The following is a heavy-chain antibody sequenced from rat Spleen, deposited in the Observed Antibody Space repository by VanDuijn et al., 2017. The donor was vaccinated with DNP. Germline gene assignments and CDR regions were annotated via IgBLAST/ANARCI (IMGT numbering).Heavy chain of an antibody. Sequence: EVQLVESGGGLVQPGRSLKLSCAASGFTFSSYYMAWVRQAPKKGLEWVATISNSGSRTYYPDSVKGRFTISRNNAKSSLSVQMNSLKSEDTATYYCTTGLSDYWGQGVMVTVSS. CDR2: ISNSGSRT. V-gene: IGHV5-20*01. D-gene: IGHD1-6*01. J-gene: IGHJ2*01. CDR1: GFTFSSYY. CDR3: TTGLSDY.